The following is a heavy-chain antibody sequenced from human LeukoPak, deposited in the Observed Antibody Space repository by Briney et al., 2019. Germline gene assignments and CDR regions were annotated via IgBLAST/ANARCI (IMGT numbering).Heavy chain of an antibody. J-gene: IGHJ4*02. Sequence: GGSLRPSCAASGFTFSSYSMNWVRQAPGKGLEWVSSISSSSSYIYYADSVKGRFTISRGNSKNTLYLQMNSLRAGDTAVYYCAKVGTVYFPLDFWGQGTLVTVSS. CDR2: ISSSSSYI. D-gene: IGHD2/OR15-2a*01. V-gene: IGHV3-21*04. CDR3: AKVGTVYFPLDF. CDR1: GFTFSSYS.